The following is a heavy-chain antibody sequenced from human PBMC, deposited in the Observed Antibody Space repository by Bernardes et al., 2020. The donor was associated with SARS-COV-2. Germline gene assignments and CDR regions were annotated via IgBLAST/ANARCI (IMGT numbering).Heavy chain of an antibody. CDR2: IPYSGST. J-gene: IGHJ4*02. CDR3: ARVGDSSGYYYGGVLGY. V-gene: IGHV4-59*07. D-gene: IGHD3-22*01. Sequence: DNPSLTFTVSCGPIDSDSWSWIPPPPGKGVEWVGYIPYSGSTNYNPSLKSRVTISVDMSKNQFSLNLSSVTAADTAVYYCARVGDSSGYYYGGVLGYWGLGTLVTVSS. CDR1: CGPIDSDS.